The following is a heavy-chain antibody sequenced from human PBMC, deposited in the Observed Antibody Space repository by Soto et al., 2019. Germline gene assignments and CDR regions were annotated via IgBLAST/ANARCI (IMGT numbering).Heavy chain of an antibody. D-gene: IGHD3-22*01. CDR2: INPNSGGT. CDR3: ALLYYYDSSGYPNYDY. Sequence: ASVKVSCKASGYTFTGYYMHWVRQAPGQGLEWMGWINPNSGGTNYAQKFQGWVTMTRDTSISTAYMELSRLRSDDTAVYHCALLYYYDSSGYPNYDYWGQGTLVTVSS. CDR1: GYTFTGYY. V-gene: IGHV1-2*04. J-gene: IGHJ4*02.